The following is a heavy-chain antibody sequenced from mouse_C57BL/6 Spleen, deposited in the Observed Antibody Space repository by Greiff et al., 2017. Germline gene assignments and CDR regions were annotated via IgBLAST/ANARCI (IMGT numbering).Heavy chain of an antibody. CDR1: GYSFTGYY. Sequence: VQLQQSGPELVKPGASVKISCKASGYSFTGYYMNWVKQSPEKSLEWIGEINPSTGGTTYNQKFKAKATLTVDKSSSTAYMQLKSLTSEDSAVYYCARGGYYGRDFDYWGQGTTLTVSS. J-gene: IGHJ2*01. V-gene: IGHV1-42*01. D-gene: IGHD1-1*01. CDR3: ARGGYYGRDFDY. CDR2: INPSTGGT.